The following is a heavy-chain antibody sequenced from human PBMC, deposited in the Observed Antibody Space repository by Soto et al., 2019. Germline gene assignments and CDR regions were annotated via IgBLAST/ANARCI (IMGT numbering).Heavy chain of an antibody. Sequence: GESLKISCKGSGYRFTSYWIGWVRQMPGKGLEWMGSIYPDDSDTRYSPSFQGQVTISADKSISTAYLQWSSLRASDSAMFYCARFGRTSSSHGMDVWGQGTTVTVSS. D-gene: IGHD6-6*01. CDR3: ARFGRTSSSHGMDV. V-gene: IGHV5-51*01. J-gene: IGHJ6*02. CDR1: GYRFTSYW. CDR2: IYPDDSDT.